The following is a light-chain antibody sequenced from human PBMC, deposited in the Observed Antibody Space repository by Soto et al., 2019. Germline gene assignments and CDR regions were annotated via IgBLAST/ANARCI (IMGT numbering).Light chain of an antibody. CDR2: AVS. V-gene: IGKV1-17*01. CDR3: LQHNSYPRT. Sequence: DIQMTQSPSTLSGSVGDIVTSTFRASQTISSWLAWYQQKPGKAPKCLIYAVSSLRSGVPSRFSGSGSGTEFTLTISSLQPEDSATYYCLQHNSYPRTFGQGTKVDIK. J-gene: IGKJ1*01. CDR1: QTISSW.